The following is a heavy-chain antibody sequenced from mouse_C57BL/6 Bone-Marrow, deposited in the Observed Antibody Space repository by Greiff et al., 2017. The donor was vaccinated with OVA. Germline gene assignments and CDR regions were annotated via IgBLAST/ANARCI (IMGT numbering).Heavy chain of an antibody. CDR1: GFNIKDDY. Sequence: VQLKQSGAELVRPGASVKLSCTASGFNIKDDYMHWVKQRPEQGLEWIGWIDPENGDTEYASKFQGKATITADTSSNTAYLQLSSLTSEDTAVYYCTTDSSGYEAYWGQGTLVTVSA. J-gene: IGHJ3*01. V-gene: IGHV14-4*01. CDR3: TTDSSGYEAY. CDR2: IDPENGDT. D-gene: IGHD3-2*02.